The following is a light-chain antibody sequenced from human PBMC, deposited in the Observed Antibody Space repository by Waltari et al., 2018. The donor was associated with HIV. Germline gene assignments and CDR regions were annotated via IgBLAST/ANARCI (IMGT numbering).Light chain of an antibody. CDR2: SAS. CDR3: QQASSFPHT. Sequence: IQMTQSPSYVSASIGDTVPMSCRANESIGDLLAWYQQRPGEAPRLLVYSASRRESGVPSKFFVFGADTEFTLTITGLESEDFATYYCQQASSFPHTFGGGTKV. CDR1: ESIGDL. J-gene: IGKJ4*01. V-gene: IGKV1-12*01.